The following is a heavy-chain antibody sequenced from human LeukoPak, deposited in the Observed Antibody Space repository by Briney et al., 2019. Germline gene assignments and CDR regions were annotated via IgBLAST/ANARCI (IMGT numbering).Heavy chain of an antibody. J-gene: IGHJ4*02. D-gene: IGHD4-23*01. Sequence: GGSLRLSCAASGFTFSSYSMNWVRQAPGKGLEWVSSISSSSSYIYYADSVKGRFTISRDNAKNSLYLQMNSLRAEDTAVYYCARDRDYGGSSPGYWGQGTLVTVSS. CDR1: GFTFSSYS. V-gene: IGHV3-21*01. CDR3: ARDRDYGGSSPGY. CDR2: ISSSSSYI.